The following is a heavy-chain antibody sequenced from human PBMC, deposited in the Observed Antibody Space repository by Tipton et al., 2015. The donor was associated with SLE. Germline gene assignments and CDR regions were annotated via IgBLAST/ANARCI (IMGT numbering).Heavy chain of an antibody. Sequence: TLSLTCTVSGASLTTSVFYWGWIRQPPGKGLEWFWSRSSSGATHSHPSLKSRVTISIDTSKNQFSLRLRSVTAADTAVYYCAREVNVVSDSDAFDIWGQGTVVTVS. CDR3: AREVNVVSDSDAFDI. CDR2: RSSSGAT. J-gene: IGHJ3*02. D-gene: IGHD2-21*01. V-gene: IGHV4-39*07. CDR1: GASLTTSVFY.